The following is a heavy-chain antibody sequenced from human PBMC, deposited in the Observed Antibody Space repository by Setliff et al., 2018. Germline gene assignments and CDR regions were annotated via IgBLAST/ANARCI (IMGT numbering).Heavy chain of an antibody. CDR3: ARVLFGGLFSWFDT. CDR1: GYTFTSYD. D-gene: IGHD3-10*02. Sequence: GASVKVSCKASGYTFTSYDINWVRQAPGQGLQWMGWINPNTGETDYAPRFQGRVTMTRDTSLSTAYMEVRSLRSDDTAVYYCARVLFGGLFSWFDTWGQGTLVTVSS. CDR2: INPNTGET. J-gene: IGHJ5*02. V-gene: IGHV1-2*02.